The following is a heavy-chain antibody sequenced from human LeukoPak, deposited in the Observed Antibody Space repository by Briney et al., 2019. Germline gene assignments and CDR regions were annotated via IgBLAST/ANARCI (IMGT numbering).Heavy chain of an antibody. CDR1: GGSISSSSYY. D-gene: IGHD6-13*01. CDR3: ASRTVSSWYYFDY. J-gene: IGHJ4*02. V-gene: IGHV4-39*01. Sequence: PSETLSLTCSVSGGSISSSSYYWGWIRQPPGKGLEWIGSIYYSGSTYYNPSLKSRVTISVDTSKNQFSLKLSSVTAADTAVYYCASRTVSSWYYFDYWGQGTLVTVSS. CDR2: IYYSGST.